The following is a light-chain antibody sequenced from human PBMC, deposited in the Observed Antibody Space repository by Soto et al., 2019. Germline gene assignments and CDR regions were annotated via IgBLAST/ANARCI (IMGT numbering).Light chain of an antibody. V-gene: IGKV1-5*03. Sequence: DIQMTQSPSTLSGSVGDRVTITFLASQTISSLLAWYQQKPGNAPKLLIYKASTLKSGVPSRFSGSGSGTEFTLTISSLQPEDFATYYCQHYNSYSEAFGQGTKVDIK. CDR2: KAS. CDR3: QHYNSYSEA. J-gene: IGKJ1*01. CDR1: QTISSL.